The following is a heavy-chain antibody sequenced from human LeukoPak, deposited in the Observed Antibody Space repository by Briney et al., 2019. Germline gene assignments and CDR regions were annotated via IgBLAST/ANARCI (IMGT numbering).Heavy chain of an antibody. CDR3: ARGGGYCSSTSCYGYDY. D-gene: IGHD2-2*01. CDR2: ISGSSSYI. Sequence: GGSLRLSCAASGFTFSSYSMNWVRQAPGKGLEWVSSISGSSSYIYYADSVKGRFTISRDNAKNSLYLQMNSLRAEDTAVYYCARGGGYCSSTSCYGYDYWGQGTLVTVSS. CDR1: GFTFSSYS. V-gene: IGHV3-21*01. J-gene: IGHJ4*02.